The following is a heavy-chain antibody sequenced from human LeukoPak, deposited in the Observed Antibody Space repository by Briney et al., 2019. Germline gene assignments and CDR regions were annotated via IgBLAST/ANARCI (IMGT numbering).Heavy chain of an antibody. J-gene: IGHJ3*02. D-gene: IGHD3-22*01. V-gene: IGHV3-30*18. Sequence: PGGSLRLSCAASGFTFSSYGMHWVRQAPGKGLEWVAFISSDGSNKYYADSVRGRFTISRDNSKNTLYLQMNSLRAEDTAVYYCAKYRITMIVVGGAFDIWGQGTMVTVSS. CDR2: ISSDGSNK. CDR3: AKYRITMIVVGGAFDI. CDR1: GFTFSSYG.